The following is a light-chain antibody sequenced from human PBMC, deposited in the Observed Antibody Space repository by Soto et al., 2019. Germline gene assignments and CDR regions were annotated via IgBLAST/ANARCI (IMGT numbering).Light chain of an antibody. J-gene: IGKJ2*01. CDR1: QSINNR. CDR2: TTS. V-gene: IGKV1-39*01. Sequence: DILMTQSPSPLSASAGDRVTITCRASQSINNRLNWYQQKPGRAPKLLIYTTSSLQSGVPSRFSGSGAGTDFTLTISSLQPEDFATYYCQQSYSSPHTFGQGTTLEIK. CDR3: QQSYSSPHT.